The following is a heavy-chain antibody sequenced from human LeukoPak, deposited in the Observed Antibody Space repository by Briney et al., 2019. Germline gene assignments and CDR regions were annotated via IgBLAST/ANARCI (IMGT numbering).Heavy chain of an antibody. CDR3: ARRDYDFWSGYYDAFDI. CDR1: GGSISSSSYY. J-gene: IGHJ3*02. D-gene: IGHD3-3*01. CDR2: IYYSGST. V-gene: IGHV4-39*01. Sequence: SETLSLTCTVSGGSISSSSYYWGWIRQPPGKGLEWIGSIYYSGSTYYNPSLKSRVTTSVDTSKNQFSLKLSSVTAADTAVYYCARRDYDFWSGYYDAFDIWGQGTMVTVSS.